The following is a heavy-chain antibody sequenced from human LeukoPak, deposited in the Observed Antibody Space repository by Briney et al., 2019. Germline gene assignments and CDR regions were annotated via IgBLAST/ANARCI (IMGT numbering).Heavy chain of an antibody. CDR2: IYYSGST. V-gene: IGHV4-31*03. CDR3: ARVHQTGYSIFDI. Sequence: SGTLSLTCTVSGGSISSGGYYWSWIRQHPGKGLEWIGYIYYSGSTYYNPSLKSRVTISVDTSKDHFSLKLSSVTAADTAVYYCARVHQTGYSIFDIWGHGTMVTVSS. D-gene: IGHD3-9*01. CDR1: GGSISSGGYY. J-gene: IGHJ3*02.